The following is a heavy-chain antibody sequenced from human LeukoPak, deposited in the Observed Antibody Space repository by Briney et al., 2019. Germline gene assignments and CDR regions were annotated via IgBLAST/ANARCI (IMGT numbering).Heavy chain of an antibody. J-gene: IGHJ4*02. D-gene: IGHD3/OR15-3a*01. Sequence: VASVKVSCKASGGTLSSYAISWVRQAPGQGLEWMGRIIPIFGTANYAQKFQGRVTITTDESTSTAYMELSSLRSEDTAVYYCARRTVDEIDYWGQGTLVTVSS. CDR1: GGTLSSYA. V-gene: IGHV1-69*05. CDR2: IIPIFGTA. CDR3: ARRTVDEIDY.